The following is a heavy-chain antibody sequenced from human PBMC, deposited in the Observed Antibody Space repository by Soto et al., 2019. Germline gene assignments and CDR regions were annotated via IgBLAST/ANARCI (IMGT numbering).Heavy chain of an antibody. Sequence: SGPTLVNPTQTLPLTCTFSGFSLSTSGVGVGWIRQPPGKALEWLALIYWNDDKRYSPSLKSRLTITKDTSKNQVVLTMTNMDPVDTATYYCAHRPSGWYLFDYWGQGTLVTSPQ. D-gene: IGHD6-19*01. V-gene: IGHV2-5*01. CDR1: GFSLSTSGVG. CDR3: AHRPSGWYLFDY. CDR2: IYWNDDK. J-gene: IGHJ4*02.